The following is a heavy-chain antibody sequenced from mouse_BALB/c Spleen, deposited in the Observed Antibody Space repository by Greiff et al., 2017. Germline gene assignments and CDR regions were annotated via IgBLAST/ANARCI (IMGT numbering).Heavy chain of an antibody. CDR2: ISYSGST. CDR1: GYSITSDYA. Sequence: EVQRVESGPGLVKPSQSLSLTCTVTGYSITSDYAWNWIRQFPGNKLEWMGYISYSGSTSYNPSLKSRISITRDTSKNQFFLQLNSVTTEDTATYYCVLYYDYTYYAMDYWGQGTSVTVSS. V-gene: IGHV3-2*02. D-gene: IGHD2-4*01. CDR3: VLYYDYTYYAMDY. J-gene: IGHJ4*01.